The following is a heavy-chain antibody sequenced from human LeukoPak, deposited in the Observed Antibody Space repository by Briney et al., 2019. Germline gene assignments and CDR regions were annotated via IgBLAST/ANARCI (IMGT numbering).Heavy chain of an antibody. J-gene: IGHJ4*02. D-gene: IGHD3-3*01. V-gene: IGHV3-21*01. CDR2: IDSSSSYI. Sequence: GGSLRLSCAASGFAFSYAWMNWVRQAPGKGLEWVSSIDSSSSYIYYADSVKGRFTISRANAKNSLFLQMNSLRAEDTAVYYCARGPHGGFVIIPTEFWGQGTLVTVSS. CDR3: ARGPHGGFVIIPTEF. CDR1: GFAFSYAW.